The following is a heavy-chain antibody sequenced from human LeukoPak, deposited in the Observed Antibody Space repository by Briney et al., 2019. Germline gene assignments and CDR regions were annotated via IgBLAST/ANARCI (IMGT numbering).Heavy chain of an antibody. CDR2: IYYSGST. D-gene: IGHD2-15*01. J-gene: IGHJ5*02. Sequence: SETLSLTCTVSGGSISSSSYYWGWIRQPPGQGLEWIGSIYYSGSTYYNPSLKSRVTISVDTSKNQFSLKLSSVTAADTAVYYCARDPHCSGGSCYVPWGQGTLVTVSS. CDR3: ARDPHCSGGSCYVP. V-gene: IGHV4-39*07. CDR1: GGSISSSSYY.